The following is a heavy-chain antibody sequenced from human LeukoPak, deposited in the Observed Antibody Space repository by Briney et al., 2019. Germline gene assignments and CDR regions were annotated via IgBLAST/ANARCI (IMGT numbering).Heavy chain of an antibody. CDR3: ARSRGKYFQR. V-gene: IGHV3-48*03. CDR2: ISGSGSTI. J-gene: IGHJ1*01. Sequence: PGGSLRLSCAASGFTFSSYEMNWVRQAPGKGLEWVSYISGSGSTIYYADSVKGRFTISRDNAKNSLYLQMNSLRVEDTAIYYCARSRGKYFQRWGQGTLVTVSS. D-gene: IGHD3-16*01. CDR1: GFTFSSYE.